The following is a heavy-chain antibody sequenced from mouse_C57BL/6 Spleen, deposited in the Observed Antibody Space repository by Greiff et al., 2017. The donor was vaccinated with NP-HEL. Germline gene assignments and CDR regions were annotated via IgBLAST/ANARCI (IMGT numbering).Heavy chain of an antibody. D-gene: IGHD2-3*01. J-gene: IGHJ2*01. CDR3: ARRYDGYFDY. CDR1: GYTFTSYW. Sequence: QVQLQQSGAELVKPGASVKLSCKASGYTFTSYWMHWVKQRPGQGLEWIGMIHPNSGSTNYNEKFKSKATLTVDKSSSTAYMQLSSLTSEDSAVYYCARRYDGYFDYWGQGTTLTVSS. CDR2: IHPNSGST. V-gene: IGHV1-64*01.